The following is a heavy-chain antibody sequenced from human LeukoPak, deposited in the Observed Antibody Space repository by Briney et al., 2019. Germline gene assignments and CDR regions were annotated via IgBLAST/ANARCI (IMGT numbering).Heavy chain of an antibody. Sequence: GGSLRLSCAASGFTFSSYWMNWVRQAPGKGLVWVSRIASDGSSTTYADSVKGRFSISRDNAKNTLYLQMNSLRVEGTAVYYCARDAVDTANAVWGQGTTVTVSS. J-gene: IGHJ6*02. CDR2: IASDGSST. D-gene: IGHD5-18*01. V-gene: IGHV3-74*01. CDR3: ARDAVDTANAV. CDR1: GFTFSSYW.